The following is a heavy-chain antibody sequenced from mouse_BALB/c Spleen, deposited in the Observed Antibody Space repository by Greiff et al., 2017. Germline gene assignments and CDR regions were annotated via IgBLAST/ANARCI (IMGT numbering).Heavy chain of an antibody. D-gene: IGHD1-1*01. V-gene: IGHV3-6*02. Sequence: EVKLVESGPGLVKPSQSLSLTCSVTGYSITSGYYWNWIRQFPGNKLEWMGYISYDGSNNYNPSLKNRITITRDTSKNQFFLKLNSVTTEDTATYYCARIYYYGSSRYFDVWGAGTTVTVSS. CDR1: GYSITSGYY. J-gene: IGHJ1*01. CDR3: ARIYYYGSSRYFDV. CDR2: ISYDGSN.